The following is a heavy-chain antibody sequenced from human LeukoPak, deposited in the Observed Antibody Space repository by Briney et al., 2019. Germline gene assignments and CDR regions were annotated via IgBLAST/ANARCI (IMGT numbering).Heavy chain of an antibody. D-gene: IGHD5-18*01. CDR1: GGSISSSSYY. CDR3: ARHEDPPSGYTYGFLKL. J-gene: IGHJ4*02. V-gene: IGHV4-39*01. Sequence: SETLSLTCSVSGGSISSSSYYWGWIRQPPGKGLEWIGSIYYSGSTYYNPSLKSRVTISVDTSKNQFSLKLTSVTAADTAVYYCARHEDPPSGYTYGFLKLWGQGTLVTVSS. CDR2: IYYSGST.